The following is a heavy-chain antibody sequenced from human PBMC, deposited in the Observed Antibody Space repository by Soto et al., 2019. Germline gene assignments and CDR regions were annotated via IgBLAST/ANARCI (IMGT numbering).Heavy chain of an antibody. V-gene: IGHV1-8*02. CDR1: GYTFTNYD. Sequence: GASVKVSCKESGYTFTNYDINSVRQATGQGLEWMGWMNPKSGNTGYAQQFQGRVIMTRSTSISTAYMELSSLRSEDTAVYYCVRVHGEIDYWGPGTLVTVYS. D-gene: IGHD4-17*01. CDR3: VRVHGEIDY. CDR2: MNPKSGNT. J-gene: IGHJ4*02.